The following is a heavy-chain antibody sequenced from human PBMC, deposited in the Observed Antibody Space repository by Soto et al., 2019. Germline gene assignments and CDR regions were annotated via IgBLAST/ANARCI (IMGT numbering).Heavy chain of an antibody. CDR2: IKEDGSEK. V-gene: IGHV3-7*05. J-gene: IGHJ5*02. CDR1: GFTFSSYW. D-gene: IGHD1-26*01. Sequence: EVQLVESGGGLVQPGGSLRLSCTASGFTFSSYWMNWVRQAPGKGLEWVGNIKEDGSEKYYVDSVKGRFTISRDNAKNSLYRAMTRLRVDDTAIYFCARDFGGPWGQGTLVTVSS. CDR3: ARDFGGP.